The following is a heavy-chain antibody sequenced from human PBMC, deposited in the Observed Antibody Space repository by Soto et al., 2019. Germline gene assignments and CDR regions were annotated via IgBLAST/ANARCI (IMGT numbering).Heavy chain of an antibody. V-gene: IGHV1-2*04. CDR2: INPNSGGT. Sequence: ASVKVSCKASGYTFTGYYMHWVRQAPGQGLEWMGWINPNSGGTNYAQKFQGWVTMTRDTSISTAYMELSRLRSDDTAVYYCARERGAGEIIWFGELQTHYYGMDVWGQGTTVTVSS. J-gene: IGHJ6*02. D-gene: IGHD3-10*01. CDR3: ARERGAGEIIWFGELQTHYYGMDV. CDR1: GYTFTGYY.